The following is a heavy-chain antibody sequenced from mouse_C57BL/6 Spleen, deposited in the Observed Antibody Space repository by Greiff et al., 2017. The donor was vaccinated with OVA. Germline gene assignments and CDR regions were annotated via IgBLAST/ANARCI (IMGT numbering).Heavy chain of an antibody. CDR1: GYTFTSYW. D-gene: IGHD2-5*01. CDR2: IYPSDSET. V-gene: IGHV1-61*01. CDR3: ARWVYSNYSLDY. Sequence: QVQLQQPGAELVRPGSSVKLSCKASGYTFTSYWMDWVKQRPGQGLEWIGNIYPSDSETHYNQKFKDKATLTVDKSSSTAYMQLSSLTSEDSAVYYCARWVYSNYSLDYWGQGTTLTVSS. J-gene: IGHJ2*01.